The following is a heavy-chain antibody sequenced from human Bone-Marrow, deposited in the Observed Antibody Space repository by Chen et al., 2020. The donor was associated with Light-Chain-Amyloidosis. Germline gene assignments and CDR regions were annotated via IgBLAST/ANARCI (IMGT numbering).Heavy chain of an antibody. Sequence: EVQLVESGGGLVQPGGSLRLSCAASGLTFSKNWMHWVRQAPGKGLVWVSRIESDGSSTSYADSVKGRFTISRDNAKNTLYLQMNSLRAEDTAVYYCARASRLYDSGPYTLIDYWGQGTLVTVSP. CDR2: IESDGSST. CDR3: ARASRLYDSGPYTLIDY. CDR1: GLTFSKNW. V-gene: IGHV3-74*01. J-gene: IGHJ4*02. D-gene: IGHD3-22*01.